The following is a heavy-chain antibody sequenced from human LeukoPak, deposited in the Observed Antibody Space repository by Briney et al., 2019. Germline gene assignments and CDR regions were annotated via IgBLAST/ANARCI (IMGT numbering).Heavy chain of an antibody. CDR3: AAAFSGAAAGIVDY. D-gene: IGHD6-13*01. V-gene: IGHV4-61*02. CDR1: GGSISSGSYY. Sequence: SEALSLTCTVSGGSISSGSYYWSWIRQPAGKGLEWIGRIYTSGSTNYHPSLKSRVTISVDTSKNQFSLKLSSVTAADTAVYYCAAAFSGAAAGIVDYWGQGTLVTVSS. J-gene: IGHJ4*02. CDR2: IYTSGST.